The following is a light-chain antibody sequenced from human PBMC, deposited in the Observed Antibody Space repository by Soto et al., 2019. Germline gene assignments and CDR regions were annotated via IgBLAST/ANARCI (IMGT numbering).Light chain of an antibody. CDR3: QQYGSSPLT. CDR1: QSVYSDF. Sequence: IVLTQSPGTLSLSPGERATLSCRASQSVYSDFLAWYQQKPGQAPRLLIYGASSRATGILDRFSGSGSGTDFTLTISRLEPEDFAVYYCQQYGSSPLTFGGGTKVEIK. CDR2: GAS. V-gene: IGKV3-20*01. J-gene: IGKJ4*01.